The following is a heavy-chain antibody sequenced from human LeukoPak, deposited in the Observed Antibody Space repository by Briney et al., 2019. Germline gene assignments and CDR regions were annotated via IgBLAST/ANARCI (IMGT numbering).Heavy chain of an antibody. CDR3: ARGSAVVVAATNYYFDY. J-gene: IGHJ4*02. CDR1: GGSFSGYY. Sequence: SETLSLTCAVYGGSFSGYYWSWIRQPPGKGLEWIGVINHSGSTNYNPSLKSRVTISVDTSKNQFSLKLSSVTAADTAVYYCARGSAVVVAATNYYFDYWGQGTLVTVSS. V-gene: IGHV4-34*01. D-gene: IGHD2-15*01. CDR2: INHSGST.